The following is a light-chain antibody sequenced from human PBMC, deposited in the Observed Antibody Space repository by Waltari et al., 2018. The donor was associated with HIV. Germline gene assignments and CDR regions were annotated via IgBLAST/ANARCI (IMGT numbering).Light chain of an antibody. Sequence: DIQMTHSPPSLSASVGDRVTITCRASQNINNFLNWYQHKPGKVPRLLIYAASTLESGAPSRFSGSGFGTEFTLTISSLQHEDFATYYCLQTYSAPLTFGPGTRVDFK. CDR2: AAS. J-gene: IGKJ3*01. CDR1: QNINNF. CDR3: LQTYSAPLT. V-gene: IGKV1-39*01.